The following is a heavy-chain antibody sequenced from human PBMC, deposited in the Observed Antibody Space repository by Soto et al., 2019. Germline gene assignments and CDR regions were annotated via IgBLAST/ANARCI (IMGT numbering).Heavy chain of an antibody. D-gene: IGHD1-26*01. CDR2: IYYSGST. CDR1: GGSISSSSYY. CDR3: AIHKGNRVFIGGAISKSYSYSVMNV. V-gene: IGHV4-39*01. J-gene: IGHJ6*04. Sequence: SETLSLTCTVSGGSISSSSYYWGWIRQPPGKGLEWIGSIYYSGSTYYNPSLKSRVTISVDTSKNQFSLKLSSVTAADTAVYYCAIHKGNRVFIGGAISKSYSYSVMNVGGKGTTAT.